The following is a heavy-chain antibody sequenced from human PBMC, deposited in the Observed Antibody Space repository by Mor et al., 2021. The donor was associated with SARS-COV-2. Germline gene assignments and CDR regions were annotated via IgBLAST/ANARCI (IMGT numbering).Heavy chain of an antibody. D-gene: IGHD4-17*01. V-gene: IGHV1-2*04. J-gene: IGHJ4*02. CDR2: INPNSGGT. Sequence: WMGWINPNSGGTNYAQKFQGWVTMTRDTSISTAYMELSRLRSDDTAVYYCARGYGDYLYYFDYWGQGTLVTVSS. CDR3: ARGYGDYLYYFDY.